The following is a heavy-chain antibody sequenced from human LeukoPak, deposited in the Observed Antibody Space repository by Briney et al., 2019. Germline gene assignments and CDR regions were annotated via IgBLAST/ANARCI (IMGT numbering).Heavy chain of an antibody. CDR1: GGSISSYY. V-gene: IGHV4-59*01. D-gene: IGHD2-8*01. J-gene: IGHJ3*02. Sequence: PSETLSLTCTVSGGSISSYYWSWIRQPPGKGLEWIGYIYYSGSTNYNPSLKSRVTISVDTSKNQFSLKLSSVTAADTAVYYCARVLGYCTNGVCSDAFDIWGQGTMVTASS. CDR2: IYYSGST. CDR3: ARVLGYCTNGVCSDAFDI.